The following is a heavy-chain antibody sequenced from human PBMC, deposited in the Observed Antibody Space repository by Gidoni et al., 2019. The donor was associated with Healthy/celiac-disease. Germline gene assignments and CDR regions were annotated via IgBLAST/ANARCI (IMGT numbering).Heavy chain of an antibody. J-gene: IGHJ4*02. CDR1: GFSLSTSGVG. Sequence: QITLKESGPTLVKPTQTLTLTCTFSGFSLSTSGVGVGWIRQPPGKALEWLALIYWDDDKRYSPYLKSRLTITKDTSKNQVVLTMTNMDPVDTATYYCAHSFMRVLTMVRGVPTLYYFDYWGQGTLVTVSS. CDR3: AHSFMRVLTMVRGVPTLYYFDY. CDR2: IYWDDDK. V-gene: IGHV2-5*02. D-gene: IGHD3-10*01.